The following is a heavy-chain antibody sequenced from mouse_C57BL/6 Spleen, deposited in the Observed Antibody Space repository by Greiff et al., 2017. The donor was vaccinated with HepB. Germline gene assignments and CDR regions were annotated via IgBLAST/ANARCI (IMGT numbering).Heavy chain of an antibody. CDR3: ARGTMVTTSPWFAY. V-gene: IGHV1-75*01. CDR2: IFPGSGST. Sequence: VQLQQSGPELVKPGASVKISCKASGYTFTDYYINWVKQRPGQGLEWIGWIFPGSGSTYYNEKFQGKATLTVDKSSTTAYMLLSSLTSEDSAVYFCARGTMVTTSPWFAYWGQGTLVTVAA. J-gene: IGHJ3*01. CDR1: GYTFTDYY. D-gene: IGHD2-2*01.